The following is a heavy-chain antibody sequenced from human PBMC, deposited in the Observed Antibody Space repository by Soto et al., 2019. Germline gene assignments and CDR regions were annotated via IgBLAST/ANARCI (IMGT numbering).Heavy chain of an antibody. J-gene: IGHJ4*02. D-gene: IGHD1-26*01. CDR3: AKDRVGATTFVDY. CDR2: ISYDGSNK. CDR1: GFTFSSYG. V-gene: IGHV3-30*18. Sequence: QVQLVESGGGVVQPGRSLRLSCAASGFTFSSYGMHWVRQAPGKGLEWVAVISYDGSNKYYADSVKGRFTISRDNSKNTLYLQMNSLRAEDTAVYYCAKDRVGATTFVDYWGQGTLVTVSS.